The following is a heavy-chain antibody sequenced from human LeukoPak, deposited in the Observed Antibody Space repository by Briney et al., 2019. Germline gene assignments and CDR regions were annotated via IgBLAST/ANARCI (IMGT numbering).Heavy chain of an antibody. CDR3: ARVAPTSGYASSGYYPLDY. CDR1: GGSISSYY. V-gene: IGHV4-59*01. CDR2: IYYSGST. J-gene: IGHJ4*02. Sequence: SETLSLTCTVSGGSISSYYWSWTRQPPGKGLEWIGYIYYSGSTNYNPSLKSRVTIAVDTSKNQFSLELSSVTAADTAMYYCARVAPTSGYASSGYYPLDYWGQGTLVTVSS. D-gene: IGHD3-22*01.